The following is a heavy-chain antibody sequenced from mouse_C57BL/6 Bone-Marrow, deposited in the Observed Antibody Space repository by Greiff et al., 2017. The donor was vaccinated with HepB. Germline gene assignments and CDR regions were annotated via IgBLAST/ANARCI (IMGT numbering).Heavy chain of an antibody. D-gene: IGHD1-1*01. Sequence: QVTLKVSGPGILQPSQTLSLSCSFSGFSLSTFGMGVGWIRQPSGKGLEWLAHIWWDDDKYYNPVLKSQPTITEDTSKNQVFLKITNVTTADTATYYCARIHYYGSSFPCYIDYWGQGTTLTVSS. J-gene: IGHJ2*01. CDR3: ARIHYYGSSFPCYIDY. CDR2: IWWDDDK. CDR1: GFSLSTFGMG. V-gene: IGHV8-8*01.